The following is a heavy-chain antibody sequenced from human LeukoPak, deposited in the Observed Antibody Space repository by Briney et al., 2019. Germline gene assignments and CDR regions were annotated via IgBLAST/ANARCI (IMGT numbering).Heavy chain of an antibody. V-gene: IGHV4-38-2*02. Sequence: SETLSLSCTVSGYSISSGYFWGWIRQPPGKGLEWIGTIYNGGSTYYNASLESRVTISVDTSKNQFSLKLSSVTAADTAVYYCATTPAYYYDSSGYYADYWGQGTLVTVSS. J-gene: IGHJ4*02. D-gene: IGHD3-22*01. CDR2: IYNGGST. CDR1: GYSISSGYF. CDR3: ATTPAYYYDSSGYYADY.